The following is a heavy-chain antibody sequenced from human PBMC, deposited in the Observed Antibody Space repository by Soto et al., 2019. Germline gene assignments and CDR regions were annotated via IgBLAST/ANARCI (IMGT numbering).Heavy chain of an antibody. CDR1: GDTFTDYY. J-gene: IGHJ4*02. Sequence: QVQLVQSGAEVKKPGASVKVSCKASGDTFTDYYVHWVGQAPGKGPEWMGTVNPSGGHTTYAQHFLGRMTMTRDTSISTLYMELTSLTSEDTAVYYCARGGDVVVVTAALDFWGQVTLVTVSS. CDR3: ARGGDVVVVTAALDF. CDR2: VNPSGGHT. V-gene: IGHV1-46*01. D-gene: IGHD2-21*02.